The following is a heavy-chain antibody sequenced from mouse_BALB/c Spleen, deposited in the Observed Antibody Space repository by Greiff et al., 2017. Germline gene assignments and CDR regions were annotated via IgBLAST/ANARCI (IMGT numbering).Heavy chain of an antibody. CDR2: INPSSGYT. CDR1: GYTFTSYT. J-gene: IGHJ4*01. CDR3: ARRRYGYAMDY. Sequence: VQLQQSAAELARPGASVKMSCKASGYTFTSYTMHWVKQRPGQGLEWIGYINPSSGYTEYNQKFKDKTTLTADKSSSTAYMQLSSLTSEDSAVYYCARRRYGYAMDYWGQGTSVTVSS. D-gene: IGHD2-14*01. V-gene: IGHV1-4*02.